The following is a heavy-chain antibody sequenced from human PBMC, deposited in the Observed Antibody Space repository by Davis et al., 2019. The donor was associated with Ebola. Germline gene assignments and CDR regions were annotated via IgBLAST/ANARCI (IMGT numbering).Heavy chain of an antibody. CDR2: FGPEDGET. J-gene: IGHJ4*02. CDR1: GYSLTELS. D-gene: IGHD2-2*02. V-gene: IGHV1-24*01. CDR3: GRPDCRSPVCNTLEF. Sequence: ASVKVSCKVSGYSLTELSIHWVRQAPGKGLEWMGSFGPEDGETMYAQKFQGRVTMTEDTSTDTAYMELSSLNSDDTAVYYCGRPDCRSPVCNTLEFWGQGTFVAVSS.